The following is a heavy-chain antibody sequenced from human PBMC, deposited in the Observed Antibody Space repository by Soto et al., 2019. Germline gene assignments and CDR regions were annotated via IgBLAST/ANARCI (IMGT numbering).Heavy chain of an antibody. V-gene: IGHV1-69*13. CDR2: IIPIFGTA. Sequence: SSVKVSCKASGGTFSSYAISWVRQAPGQGLEWMGGIIPIFGTANYAQKFQGRVTITADESTSTAYMELTSLRSEDTAVYYCARWRGATMVRGVSEDYYYYGMDVWGQGTTVTVSS. J-gene: IGHJ6*02. D-gene: IGHD3-10*01. CDR3: ARWRGATMVRGVSEDYYYYGMDV. CDR1: GGTFSSYA.